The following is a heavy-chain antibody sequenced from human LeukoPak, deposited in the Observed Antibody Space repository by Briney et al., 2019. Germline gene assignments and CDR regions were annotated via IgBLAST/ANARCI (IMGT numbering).Heavy chain of an antibody. J-gene: IGHJ4*02. CDR1: GFTVSSNY. V-gene: IGHV3-53*01. D-gene: IGHD6-13*01. CDR3: AKGGSSSWYHYFDY. Sequence: GGSLRLSCAASGFTVSSNYMSWVRQAPGKGLEWVSVIYNDGGTYYADSVKGRFTISRDNSKNTLYLQMNSLRAEDTAVYYCAKGGSSSWYHYFDYWGQGTLVTVSS. CDR2: IYNDGGT.